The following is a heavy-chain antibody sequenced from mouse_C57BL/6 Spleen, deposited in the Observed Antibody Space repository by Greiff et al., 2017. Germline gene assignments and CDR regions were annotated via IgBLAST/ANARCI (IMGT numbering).Heavy chain of an antibody. CDR2: IYPESGNT. Sequence: QVQLQQSGAELVRPGASVKLSCKASGYTFTDYYINWVKQRPGQGLEWIARIYPESGNTYYNEKFKGKATLTAEKSSSTAYMQLSSLTSEDSAVYFGASGGYGSSYVAMDYWGQGTSVTVSS. CDR1: GYTFTDYY. J-gene: IGHJ4*01. V-gene: IGHV1-76*01. D-gene: IGHD1-1*01. CDR3: ASGGYGSSYVAMDY.